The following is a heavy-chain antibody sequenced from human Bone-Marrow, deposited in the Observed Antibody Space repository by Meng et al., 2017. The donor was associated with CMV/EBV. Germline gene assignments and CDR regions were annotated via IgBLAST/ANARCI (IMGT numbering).Heavy chain of an antibody. J-gene: IGHJ6*02. CDR2: IYYLGST. CDR3: ARDLGRAVGGMDV. CDR1: GGSISSSSYY. V-gene: IGHV4-61*03. Sequence: SETLSLTCTVSGGSISSSSYYWGWIRQPPGKGLEWIGYIYYLGSTTYNPSLKSRVTISLDTSKNHFSLKLSSVTAADTAVYYCARDLGRAVGGMDVWGQGTTVTVSS. D-gene: IGHD6-19*01.